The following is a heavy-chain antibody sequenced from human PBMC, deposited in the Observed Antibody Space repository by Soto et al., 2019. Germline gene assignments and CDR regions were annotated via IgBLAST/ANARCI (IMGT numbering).Heavy chain of an antibody. V-gene: IGHV3-21*02. CDR1: DFIFSNYH. Sequence: EVQLVESGGGLVKPGGSLRLSCAASDFIFSNYHMNWIRQAPGKGLEWVSSISSGGDNVYYTASVNGRFTISRDNAKNSLFLQMNSLRAEATAVYYCAGSYGPADSWGQGTLVTVSS. CDR2: ISSGGDNV. D-gene: IGHD3-16*01. J-gene: IGHJ5*01. CDR3: AGSYGPADS.